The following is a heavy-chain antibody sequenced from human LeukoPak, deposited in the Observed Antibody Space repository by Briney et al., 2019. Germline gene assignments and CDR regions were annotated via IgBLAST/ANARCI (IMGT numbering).Heavy chain of an antibody. Sequence: SGGSLRLSCAASGFTFSNAWMSWVRQAPGKGLEWVGRIKSKTDGGTTDCAAPVKGRFTISRDDSKNTLYLQMNSLKTEDTAVYYCTTAFSIYCSGGSCYPSFDYWGQGTLVTVSS. CDR1: GFTFSNAW. J-gene: IGHJ4*02. CDR3: TTAFSIYCSGGSCYPSFDY. D-gene: IGHD2-15*01. V-gene: IGHV3-15*01. CDR2: IKSKTDGGTT.